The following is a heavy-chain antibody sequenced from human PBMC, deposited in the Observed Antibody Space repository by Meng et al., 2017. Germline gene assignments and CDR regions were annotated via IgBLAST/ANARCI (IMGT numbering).Heavy chain of an antibody. CDR2: FIGNGGGT. V-gene: IGHV3-23*01. J-gene: IGHJ3*02. D-gene: IGHD3-10*01. Sequence: GGFLRSPFAALGSTFSSSAMSWFRQAPGKGMDWVSVFIGNGGGTFCADSVKGRSSLSRDNSKNPLYLQMSSMRAEDTAVYYCAKDSYAGSGSYTWGTFDIWGQGTMVTVSS. CDR1: GSTFSSSA. CDR3: AKDSYAGSGSYTWGTFDI.